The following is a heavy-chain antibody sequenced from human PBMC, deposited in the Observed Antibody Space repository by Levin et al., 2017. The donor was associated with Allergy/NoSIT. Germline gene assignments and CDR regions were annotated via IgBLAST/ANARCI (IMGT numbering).Heavy chain of an antibody. CDR3: AKESTRVRDFDY. CDR2: IAYDGSNK. V-gene: IGHV3-30*18. Sequence: GGSLRLSCAASGFTFSRNCMHWVRQAPGKGLEWVAYIAYDGSNKYYADSAKGRFTISRDNRRNTLYLQMNSLRPEDTAVYYCAKESTRVRDFDYWGQGALVTVSS. J-gene: IGHJ4*02. D-gene: IGHD3-10*01. CDR1: GFTFSRNC.